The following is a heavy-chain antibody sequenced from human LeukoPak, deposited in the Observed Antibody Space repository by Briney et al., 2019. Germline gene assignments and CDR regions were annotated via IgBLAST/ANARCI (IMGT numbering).Heavy chain of an antibody. CDR2: INPNSGGT. V-gene: IGHV1-2*02. CDR1: GYTFTGYY. J-gene: IGHJ3*02. Sequence: ASVKVSCKASGYTFTGYYVHWVRQAPGQGLESMGWINPNSGGTNYAQKFQGRVTMTRDTSISTAYMELSRLRSDDTAVYYCARAKFAFDIWGQGTMVTVSS. CDR3: ARAKFAFDI.